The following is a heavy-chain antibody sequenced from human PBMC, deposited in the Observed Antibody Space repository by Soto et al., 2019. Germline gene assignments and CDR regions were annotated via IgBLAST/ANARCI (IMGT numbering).Heavy chain of an antibody. CDR2: IWYDGSNK. J-gene: IGHJ3*02. CDR1: GFTFSSYG. CDR3: ARESRHHDAFDI. Sequence: GGSLRLSCAASGFTFSSYGMHWVRQAPGKGLEWVAVIWYDGSNKYYADSVKGRFTISRDNSKNTLYLQMNSLRAEDTAVYYCARESRHHDAFDIWGQGTMVTVSS. V-gene: IGHV3-33*01.